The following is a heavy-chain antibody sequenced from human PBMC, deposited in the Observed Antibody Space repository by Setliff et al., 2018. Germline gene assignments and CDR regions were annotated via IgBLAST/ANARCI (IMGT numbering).Heavy chain of an antibody. J-gene: IGHJ4*02. CDR2: ISGGSFDI. Sequence: PGESLRLSCAASGFRFGEYSMSWVRQAPGKGLEWVSAISGGSFDIYYAESVKGRFTVSRDNWRNTLYLQMNSLRAEDTAVYYCVNHNPARWAVTGTPLDQWGQGTLVTVSS. V-gene: IGHV3-23*01. CDR3: VNHNPARWAVTGTPLDQ. CDR1: GFRFGEYS. D-gene: IGHD6-19*01.